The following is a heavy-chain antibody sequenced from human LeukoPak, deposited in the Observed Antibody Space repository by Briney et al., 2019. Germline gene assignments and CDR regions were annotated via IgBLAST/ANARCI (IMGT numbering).Heavy chain of an antibody. Sequence: SETLSLTCTVSGGSISSGSYYWSWIRQPAGKGLEGIGRIYTSGSTNYNPSLKSRVTISVDTSKNQFSLKLSSVTAADTAVYYCALWGDGYNSFHAFDIWGQGTMVTVSS. D-gene: IGHD5-24*01. V-gene: IGHV4-61*02. CDR1: GGSISSGSYY. CDR2: IYTSGST. CDR3: ALWGDGYNSFHAFDI. J-gene: IGHJ3*02.